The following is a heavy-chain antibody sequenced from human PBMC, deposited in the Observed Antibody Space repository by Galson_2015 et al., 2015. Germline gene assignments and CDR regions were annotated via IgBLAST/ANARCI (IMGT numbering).Heavy chain of an antibody. CDR2: FDPEDGET. CDR1: GYTLTELS. Sequence: SVKVSCKASGYTLTELSMHWVRQAPGKGLEWMGGFDPEDGETIYAQKFQGRVTMTEDTSTDTAYMELSSLRSEDTAVYYCATATRGRAKTTVTTIAAFDIWGQGTMVTVSS. J-gene: IGHJ3*02. V-gene: IGHV1-24*01. CDR3: ATATRGRAKTTVTTIAAFDI. D-gene: IGHD4-17*01.